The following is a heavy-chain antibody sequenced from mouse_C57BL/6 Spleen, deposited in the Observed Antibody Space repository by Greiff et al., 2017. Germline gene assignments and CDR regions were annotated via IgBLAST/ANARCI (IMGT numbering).Heavy chain of an antibody. J-gene: IGHJ2*01. CDR1: GFTFSDYG. V-gene: IGHV5-17*01. Sequence: EVKLVESGGGLVKPGGSLKLSCAASGFTFSDYGMHWVRQAPEKGLEWVAYISSGSSTIYYADTVKGRFTISRDNAKNTLFLQMTSLRSEDTAMXYCARASYYLGDYWGQGTTLTVSS. D-gene: IGHD1-1*01. CDR2: ISSGSSTI. CDR3: ARASYYLGDY.